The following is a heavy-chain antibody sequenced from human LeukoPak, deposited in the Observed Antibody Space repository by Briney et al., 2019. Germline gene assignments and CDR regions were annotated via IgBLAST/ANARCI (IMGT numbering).Heavy chain of an antibody. D-gene: IGHD2-2*01. J-gene: IGHJ4*02. CDR2: IIPVIDIV. V-gene: IGHV1-69*04. Sequence: ASVKVSCKASVGTFNTYVFTWVRQAPGQGLEWMGKIIPVIDIVKYAQKFRGRVTITADKSTSTAYMELSSLRSEDSAVYYCATEGTKDCSGTSCYEDSWGQGSLVTVSS. CDR1: VGTFNTYV. CDR3: ATEGTKDCSGTSCYEDS.